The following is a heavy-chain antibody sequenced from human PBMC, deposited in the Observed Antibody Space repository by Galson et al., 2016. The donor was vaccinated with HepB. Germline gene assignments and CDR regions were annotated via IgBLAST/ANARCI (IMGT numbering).Heavy chain of an antibody. V-gene: IGHV3-7*01. J-gene: IGHJ3*01. CDR2: TNQDGSGK. CDR3: VIGYTSGI. D-gene: IGHD6-19*01. CDR1: GFTFSAYW. Sequence: SLRLSCAASGFTFSAYWMAWIRQAPGKGLEWVANTNQDGSGKHYVDSAKGRFTVSRDNAKNSVFLDMNSLRAEDTAVYYCVIGYTSGIWGQGTTVTVSS.